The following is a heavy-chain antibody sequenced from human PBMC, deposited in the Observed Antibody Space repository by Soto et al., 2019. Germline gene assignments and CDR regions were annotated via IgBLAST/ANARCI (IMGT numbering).Heavy chain of an antibody. CDR3: ATEGDSEAFDI. Sequence: SSETLSLTCTVSGGSISSGGYYWSWIRQHPGKGLEWIGYIYYSGSTYYNPSLKSRVTISVDTSKNQFSLKLSSVTAADTAVYYCATEGDSEAFDIWGQGTMVTVSS. J-gene: IGHJ3*02. CDR2: IYYSGST. V-gene: IGHV4-31*03. CDR1: GGSISSGGYY.